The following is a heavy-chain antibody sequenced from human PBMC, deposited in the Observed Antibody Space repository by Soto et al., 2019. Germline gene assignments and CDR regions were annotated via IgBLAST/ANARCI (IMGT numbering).Heavy chain of an antibody. Sequence: VGSLRLSCAASGFTFSSYSMNWVRQAPGKGLEWVSSISSSSSYIYYADSVKGRFTISRDNAKNSLYLQMNSLRAEDTAVYYCARDGIVVVVAAAGHYYGMDVWGQGTTLTVSS. CDR2: ISSSSSYI. V-gene: IGHV3-21*01. D-gene: IGHD2-15*01. J-gene: IGHJ6*02. CDR1: GFTFSSYS. CDR3: ARDGIVVVVAAAGHYYGMDV.